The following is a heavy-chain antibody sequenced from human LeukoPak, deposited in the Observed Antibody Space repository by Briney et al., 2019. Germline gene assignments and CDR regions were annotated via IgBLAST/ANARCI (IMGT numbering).Heavy chain of an antibody. Sequence: SETLSLTCTVSGYSINSGYYWGWIRQPPGKGLEWIGSIYHSGSTYYNPSLKSRVTISVDTSKNQFSLKLSSVTAADTAVYYCARAGITMIVAIYYFDYWGQGTLVTVSS. J-gene: IGHJ4*02. D-gene: IGHD3-22*01. CDR3: ARAGITMIVAIYYFDY. CDR1: GYSINSGYY. V-gene: IGHV4-38-2*02. CDR2: IYHSGST.